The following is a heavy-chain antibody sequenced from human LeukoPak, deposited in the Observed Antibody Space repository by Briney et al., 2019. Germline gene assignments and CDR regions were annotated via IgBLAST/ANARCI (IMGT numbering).Heavy chain of an antibody. J-gene: IGHJ3*02. V-gene: IGHV4-61*02. D-gene: IGHD6-13*01. CDR1: GGSISSGSYY. CDR2: IYTSGST. Sequence: SETLSLTCTVSGGSISSGSYYWSWIRQPAGKGLEWIGRIYTSGSTNYNPSLKSRVTISVDTSKNQFSLKPSSVTAADTAVYYCARYSSTGYDAFDIWGQGTMVTVSS. CDR3: ARYSSTGYDAFDI.